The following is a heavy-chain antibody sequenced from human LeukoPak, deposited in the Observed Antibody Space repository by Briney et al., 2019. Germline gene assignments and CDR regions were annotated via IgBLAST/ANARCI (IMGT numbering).Heavy chain of an antibody. V-gene: IGHV1-46*01. CDR3: ARESDRNYDILTAYAFDI. Sequence: ASVTVSCKAFGYTFTSYYMHWVRQAPGQGLEWMGIINPSGGSTSYAQKFQGRVTMTRDTSTSTVYMELSSLRSEDTAVYYCARESDRNYDILTAYAFDIWGQGTMVTVSS. CDR1: GYTFTSYY. J-gene: IGHJ3*02. D-gene: IGHD3-9*01. CDR2: INPSGGST.